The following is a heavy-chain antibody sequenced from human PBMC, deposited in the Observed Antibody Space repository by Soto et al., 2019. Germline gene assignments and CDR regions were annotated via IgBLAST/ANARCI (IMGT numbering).Heavy chain of an antibody. CDR1: GYTFTGYY. D-gene: IGHD3-3*01. CDR2: INPNSGGT. J-gene: IGHJ4*02. CDR3: ARIVYDSRGGDFDC. Sequence: ASVKVSCKASGYTFTGYYMHWVRQAPGQGLEWMGWINPNSGGTNYAQKFQGWVTMTRDTSISTAYMELSRLRSDDTAVYYCARIVYDSRGGDFDCWGQGTLVTGSS. V-gene: IGHV1-2*04.